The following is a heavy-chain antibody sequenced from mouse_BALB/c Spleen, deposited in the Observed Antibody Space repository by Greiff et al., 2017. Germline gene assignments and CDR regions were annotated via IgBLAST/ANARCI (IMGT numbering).Heavy chain of an antibody. CDR2: ISYDGSN. D-gene: IGHD2-4*01. CDR1: GYSITSGYY. V-gene: IGHV3-6*02. CDR3: ARVDYDYDGAWFAY. J-gene: IGHJ3*01. Sequence: EVKLMESGPGLVKPSQSLSLTCSVTGYSITSGYYWNWIRQFPGNKLEWMGYISYDGSNNYNPSLKNRISITRDTSKNQFFLKLNSVTTEDTATYYCARVDYDYDGAWFAYWGQGTLVTVSA.